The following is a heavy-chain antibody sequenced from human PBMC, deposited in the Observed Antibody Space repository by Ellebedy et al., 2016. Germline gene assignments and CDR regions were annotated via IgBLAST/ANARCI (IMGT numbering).Heavy chain of an antibody. CDR3: TRSVRASGWADP. J-gene: IGHJ5*02. CDR2: IFYNGTT. Sequence: SETLSLTCTVSHDNIKTFSWSWIRQPPGKQLEWIGDIFYNGTTIYHPSLKTRLTMSRDMSKKEFSVKMTSVTAADTAFYYCTRSVRASGWADPWGQGILVIVS. V-gene: IGHV4-59*01. CDR1: HDNIKTFS. D-gene: IGHD6-19*01.